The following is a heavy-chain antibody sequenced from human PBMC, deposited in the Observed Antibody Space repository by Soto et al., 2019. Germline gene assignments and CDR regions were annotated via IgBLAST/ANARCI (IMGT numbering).Heavy chain of an antibody. V-gene: IGHV1-69*13. J-gene: IGHJ4*02. CDR1: GGPFSSFA. CDR3: ASPRYYASSGYFDY. D-gene: IGHD3-22*01. CDR2: IIPIFGTA. Sequence: SVKVSFKASGGPFSSFAISLVRQAPGQGLEWMGGIIPIFGTANYAQKFQGRVTITADESTSTAYMELSSLRSEDTAVYYCASPRYYASSGYFDYWGQGTMVTVSS.